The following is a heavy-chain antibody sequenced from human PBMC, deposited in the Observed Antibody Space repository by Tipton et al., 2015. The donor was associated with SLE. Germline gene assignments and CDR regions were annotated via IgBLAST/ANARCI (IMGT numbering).Heavy chain of an antibody. J-gene: IGHJ3*02. Sequence: GSLRLSCGASGFAFSDYYMSWIRQAPGKGLEWVSYIRSSGSTIYYANSVKGRFTISRDNAKNSLYLQMNSLRVEDTAVYYCAGSLDSIDAPDAFDIWGQGTMVIVSS. V-gene: IGHV3-11*04. CDR3: AGSLDSIDAPDAFDI. CDR2: IRSSGSTI. CDR1: GFAFSDYY. D-gene: IGHD2-2*03.